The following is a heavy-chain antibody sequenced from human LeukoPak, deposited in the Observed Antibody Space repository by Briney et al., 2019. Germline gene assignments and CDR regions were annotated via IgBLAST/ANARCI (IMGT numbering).Heavy chain of an antibody. J-gene: IGHJ4*02. Sequence: GGSLRLSCAASGFTFSSYSMNWVRQAPGKGLEWVSSISSSSSYIYYADSVKGRFTISRDNAKNSLYLQMNSLRAEDTAVYYCAKDEPPNPYYDSSGYYFDYWGQGTLVTVSS. CDR1: GFTFSSYS. CDR2: ISSSSSYI. V-gene: IGHV3-21*04. CDR3: AKDEPPNPYYDSSGYYFDY. D-gene: IGHD3-22*01.